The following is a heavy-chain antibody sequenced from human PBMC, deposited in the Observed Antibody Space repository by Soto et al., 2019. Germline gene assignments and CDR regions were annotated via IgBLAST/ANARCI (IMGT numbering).Heavy chain of an antibody. CDR1: GGSISTHY. Sequence: SETLSLTCTVSGGSISTHYWSWIRQPPGKGLEWIGYIYHSGSTYYNPSLKSRVTISVDRSKNQFSLKLSSVTAADTAVYYCARVPDRWGQGTLVTVSS. V-gene: IGHV4-59*11. J-gene: IGHJ5*02. CDR2: IYHSGST. D-gene: IGHD2-2*01. CDR3: ARVPDR.